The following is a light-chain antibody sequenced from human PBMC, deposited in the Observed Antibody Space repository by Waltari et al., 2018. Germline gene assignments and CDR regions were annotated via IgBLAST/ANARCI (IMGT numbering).Light chain of an antibody. CDR3: TLKRGSNTVV. CDR1: SSDLDFYNY. V-gene: IGLV2-14*01. CDR2: DVT. Sequence: QSALTQPASVSGSPGQSITISCTGASSDLDFYNYVCWYQQHPGKAPKLILYDVTNRPSGVSTRFSGSKSGTTASLTISGLRAEDEAEYYCTLKRGSNTVVFGGGTKLTVL. J-gene: IGLJ2*01.